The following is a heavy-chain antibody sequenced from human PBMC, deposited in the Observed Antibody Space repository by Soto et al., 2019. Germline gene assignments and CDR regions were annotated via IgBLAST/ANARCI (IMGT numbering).Heavy chain of an antibody. Sequence: GGSLRLSCAASGFTFSTYCMHWVRHTPGTGLVWVSRTCRYGRELYYADFVKGRFTISRDNAKNSLYLQMNSLRAEDTAVYYCARDLGYYDSSGYFDYWGQGTLVTVSS. CDR2: TCRYGREL. V-gene: IGHV3-74*01. CDR1: GFTFSTYC. J-gene: IGHJ4*02. CDR3: ARDLGYYDSSGYFDY. D-gene: IGHD3-22*01.